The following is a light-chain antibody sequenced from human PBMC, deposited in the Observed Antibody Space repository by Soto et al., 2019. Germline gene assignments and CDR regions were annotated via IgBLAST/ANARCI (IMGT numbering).Light chain of an antibody. CDR2: EGS. CDR1: KNDIGSYRF. V-gene: IGLV2-14*02. J-gene: IGLJ1*01. CDR3: SSYTAGGTI. Sequence: QSALTQPASVSGSPGESITISCIGTKNDIGSYRFVSWYQQHPGEAPKLMISEGSKRPSGTSNRFSGSKSGNTASLTISGLQAEDEADYYCSSYTAGGTIFGTGTKVTVL.